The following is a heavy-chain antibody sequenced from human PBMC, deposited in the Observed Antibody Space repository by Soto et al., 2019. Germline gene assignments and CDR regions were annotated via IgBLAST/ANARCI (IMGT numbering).Heavy chain of an antibody. Sequence: SETLSLTCTVSGGSISSSSYYWGWIRQPPGKGLEWIGSIYYSGSTYYNPSLKSRVTISVDTSKNQFSLKLSSVTAADTAVYYCARIVRLTVEDFDYWGQGTLVTVS. D-gene: IGHD3-10*01. J-gene: IGHJ4*02. V-gene: IGHV4-39*01. CDR2: IYYSGST. CDR1: GGSISSSSYY. CDR3: ARIVRLTVEDFDY.